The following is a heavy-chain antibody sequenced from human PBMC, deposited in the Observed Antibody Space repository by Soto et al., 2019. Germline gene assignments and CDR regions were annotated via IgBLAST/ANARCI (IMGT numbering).Heavy chain of an antibody. D-gene: IGHD6-13*01. CDR2: IWYDGSNK. J-gene: IGHJ4*02. CDR1: GFTFSSYG. Sequence: VQLVESGGGVVQPGRSLRLSCASSGFTFSSYGMHWVRQARGKGLEWVAVIWYDGSNKYYADSVKGRFTISRDNSKNTLFLQMDSLRAEDTAVYYCASSAGKGGIAAPIDYWGQGTLVTVSS. V-gene: IGHV3-33*01. CDR3: ASSAGKGGIAAPIDY.